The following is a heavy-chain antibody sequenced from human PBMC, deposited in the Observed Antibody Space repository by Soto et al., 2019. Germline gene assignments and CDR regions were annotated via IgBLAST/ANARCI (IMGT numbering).Heavy chain of an antibody. V-gene: IGHV3-15*07. Sequence: EVQLVESGGGLVKPGGSLRLSCAASGFTFSRAWMNWVRQAPGKGLEWVGRIKSKTDGETIDYAAPVKGRFTISRDDSKNTLYLQMNSLETEDTALYYCTTDHLVVVASFDIWGQGTLVTVSS. J-gene: IGHJ4*02. D-gene: IGHD2-15*01. CDR2: IKSKTDGETI. CDR3: TTDHLVVVASFDI. CDR1: GFTFSRAW.